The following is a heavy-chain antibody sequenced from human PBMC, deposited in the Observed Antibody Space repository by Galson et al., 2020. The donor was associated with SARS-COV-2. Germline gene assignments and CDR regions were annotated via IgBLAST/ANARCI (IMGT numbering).Heavy chain of an antibody. CDR2: INTDGSIT. J-gene: IGHJ4*02. CDR1: GLTFSNYW. Sequence: TGGSLRLSCAASGLTFSNYWMHWVRQAPGKGLVWVSRINTDGSITGYADSVEGRFTISRDNAKNTLYLQLNSLRVEDAAFYYCVRVGRQRSGRLYYFDYWGQGTLVTVSS. V-gene: IGHV3-74*01. CDR3: VRVGRQRSGRLYYFDY. D-gene: IGHD3-3*01.